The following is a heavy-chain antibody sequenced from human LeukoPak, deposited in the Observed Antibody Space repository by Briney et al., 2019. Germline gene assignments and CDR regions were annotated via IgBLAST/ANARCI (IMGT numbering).Heavy chain of an antibody. CDR1: GGTFSSYA. V-gene: IGHV1-69*05. D-gene: IGHD6-19*01. J-gene: IGHJ1*01. CDR2: IIPIFGTA. Sequence: SVKVSCKASGGTFSSYAISWVRQAPGQGLEWMGGIIPIFGTANYAQKFQGRVTITTDESTSTAYMELSSLRSEDTAVYYCARYLPNFSSGWTVEYFQHWGQGTLVTVSS. CDR3: ARYLPNFSSGWTVEYFQH.